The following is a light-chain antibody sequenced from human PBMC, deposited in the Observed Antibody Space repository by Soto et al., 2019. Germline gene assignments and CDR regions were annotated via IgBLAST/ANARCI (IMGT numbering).Light chain of an antibody. CDR1: QRVSSSY. CDR3: QQYGSPQFT. J-gene: IGKJ4*01. V-gene: IGKV3-20*01. Sequence: EIVLTQSPATLSLSPGERATLSCRASQRVSSSYLAWYQQKPGQAPRLLIYGASSRATGIPDRFSGSGSGTDFTLTISRLEPEDSAVYYCQQYGSPQFTFGGGTKVEIK. CDR2: GAS.